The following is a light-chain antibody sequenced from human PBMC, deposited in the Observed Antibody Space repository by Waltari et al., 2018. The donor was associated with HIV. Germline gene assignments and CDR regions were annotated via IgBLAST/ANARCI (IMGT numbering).Light chain of an antibody. CDR1: QSVLYSSNNKNY. CDR2: WAS. V-gene: IGKV4-1*01. Sequence: DIVMTQSPDSLAVSLGERATINCKSSQSVLYSSNNKNYLAWYQQKPGQPPALLIYWASTRESGVPDRFSGSGSGTDFTLTISSLQAEDVAVYYCQQYYNTPSSFGQGTKLEIK. J-gene: IGKJ2*03. CDR3: QQYYNTPSS.